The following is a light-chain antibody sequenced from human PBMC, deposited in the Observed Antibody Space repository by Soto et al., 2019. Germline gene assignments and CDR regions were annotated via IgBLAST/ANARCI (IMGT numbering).Light chain of an antibody. J-gene: IGKJ1*01. CDR1: QSLMHKNGNNY. CDR3: MQALQTPRT. Sequence: DIVMTQSPLSLPVTPVEAASISCRSSQSLMHKNGNNYFNRYLKKPGQSPQILLYMGSKRASGVPERFSGSGSGTYFTLKISRVEAEDAGVYYCMQALQTPRTFGEGTKVEIK. CDR2: MGS. V-gene: IGKV2-28*01.